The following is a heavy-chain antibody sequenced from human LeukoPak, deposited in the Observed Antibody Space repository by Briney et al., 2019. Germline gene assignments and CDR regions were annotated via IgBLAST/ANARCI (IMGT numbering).Heavy chain of an antibody. CDR3: ARDPPSGSYYRPVDY. Sequence: KTGGSLRLSCAASGFTFSDYYMSWIREAPGKGLEWVSYISSSCSTIYYADSVKGRFTISRDNAKNSLYLQMNSLRAEDTAVYYCARDPPSGSYYRPVDYWGQGTLVTVSS. CDR1: GFTFSDYY. J-gene: IGHJ4*02. D-gene: IGHD1-26*01. CDR2: ISSSCSTI. V-gene: IGHV3-11*04.